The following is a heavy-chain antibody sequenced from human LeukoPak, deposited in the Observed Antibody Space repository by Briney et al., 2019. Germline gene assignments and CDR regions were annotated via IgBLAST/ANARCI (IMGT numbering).Heavy chain of an antibody. Sequence: ASVKVSCKASGYTFAGYYMHWVRQAPGQGLEWMGWINPKIGGTNYAQKFQGRVTRTRDTSISTAYMELSRLRSDDTAVYYCAREIGSGSFLDNWGQGTLVTVSS. J-gene: IGHJ4*02. D-gene: IGHD3-10*01. CDR1: GYTFAGYY. CDR3: AREIGSGSFLDN. CDR2: INPKIGGT. V-gene: IGHV1-2*02.